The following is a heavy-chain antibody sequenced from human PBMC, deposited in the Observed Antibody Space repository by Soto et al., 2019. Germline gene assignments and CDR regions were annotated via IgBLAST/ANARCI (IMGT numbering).Heavy chain of an antibody. V-gene: IGHV1-3*01. J-gene: IGHJ4*02. D-gene: IGHD5-18*01. CDR3: ARAFLGGYRSSFFDY. CDR2: INAGNGNT. CDR1: GYTFTSYA. Sequence: ASVKVSCKASGYTFTSYAMHWVRQAPGQRLEWMGWINAGNGNTKYSQKFQGRVTITRDTSASTAYMELSSLRSEDTAVYYCARAFLGGYRSSFFDYWGQGTLVTVSS.